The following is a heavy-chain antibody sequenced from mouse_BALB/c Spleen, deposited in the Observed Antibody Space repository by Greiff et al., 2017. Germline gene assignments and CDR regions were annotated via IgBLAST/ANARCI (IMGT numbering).Heavy chain of an antibody. CDR1: GFSLTSYG. V-gene: IGHV2-2*02. CDR2: IWSGGST. CDR3: ARKRWDVGFAY. Sequence: QVQLQQSGPGLVQPSQSLSITCTVSGFSLTSYGVHWVRQSPGKGLEWLGVIWSGGSTDYNAAFISRLSISKDNSKSQVFFKMNSLQANDTAIYYCARKRWDVGFAYWGQGTLVTVSA. D-gene: IGHD4-1*01. J-gene: IGHJ3*01.